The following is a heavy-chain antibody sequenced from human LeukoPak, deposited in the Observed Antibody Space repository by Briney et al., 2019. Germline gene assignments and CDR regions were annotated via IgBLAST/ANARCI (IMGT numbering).Heavy chain of an antibody. Sequence: PSETLSLTCTVSGGSISSESYYWGWIRQPPGKGLEWIGSIYYSGSTYYNPSLKSRVTISVDTSKIQFSLKLSSVTAADTAVYYCARQLTGFDIWGQGTMVTVSS. CDR3: ARQLTGFDI. CDR2: IYYSGST. V-gene: IGHV4-39*01. D-gene: IGHD2-8*01. J-gene: IGHJ3*02. CDR1: GGSISSESYY.